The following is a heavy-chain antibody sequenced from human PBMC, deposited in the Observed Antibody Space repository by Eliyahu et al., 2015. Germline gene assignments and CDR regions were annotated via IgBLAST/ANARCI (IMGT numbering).Heavy chain of an antibody. V-gene: IGHV3-74*01. J-gene: IGHJ4*02. CDR2: INSDGSST. CDR3: TRGNAHASDY. Sequence: EVQLVESGGGLVQPGGSLRLSCAASGFTLXSYWMHXVRQAPGKGLVWVSRINSDGSSTSYADSVKGRFTISRDNAKNTLYLQMNSLRVEDTAVYYCTRGNAHASDYWGQGTLVTVSS. CDR1: GFTLXSYW.